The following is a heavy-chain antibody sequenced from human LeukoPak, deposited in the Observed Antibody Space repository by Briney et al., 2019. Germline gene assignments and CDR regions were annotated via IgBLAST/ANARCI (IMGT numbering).Heavy chain of an antibody. CDR1: GGSISSSSYY. CDR2: IYYSGNT. CDR3: ARRRAGRDWFDP. J-gene: IGHJ5*02. V-gene: IGHV4-39*01. Sequence: SETLSLTCTVSGGSISSSSYYWGWIRQPPGQGLEWIGSIYYSGNTYYNPSLKSRVTISADTSKNQFSLKLSSVTATDTAVYYCARRRAGRDWFDPWGQGTLVTVSS. D-gene: IGHD6-19*01.